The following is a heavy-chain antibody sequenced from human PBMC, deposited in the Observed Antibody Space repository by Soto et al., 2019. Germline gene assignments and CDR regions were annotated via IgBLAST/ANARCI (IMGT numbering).Heavy chain of an antibody. V-gene: IGHV3-30*18. D-gene: IGHD4-17*01. J-gene: IGHJ4*02. Sequence: QVQLVESGGGVVQPERSLRLSCAASGFTFSSYGMHWVRQAPGKGLEWVAVISYDGSNKYYADSVKGRFTISRDNSKNTLYLQMNSLRAEDTAVYYCAKGETTVVTLGGVDDYWGQGTLVTVSS. CDR3: AKGETTVVTLGGVDDY. CDR1: GFTFSSYG. CDR2: ISYDGSNK.